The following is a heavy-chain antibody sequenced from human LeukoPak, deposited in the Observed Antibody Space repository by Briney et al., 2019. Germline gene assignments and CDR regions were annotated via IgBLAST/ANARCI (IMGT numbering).Heavy chain of an antibody. CDR2: IYYSGAT. V-gene: IGHV4-30-4*01. CDR1: GGSISSGDYY. J-gene: IGHJ5*02. D-gene: IGHD3-10*01. Sequence: SETLSLTCTVSGGSISSGDYYWTWIRQPPGKGLEWIGYIYYSGATYYNPSLKSRVTISVDTSKNQLSLKLSSVTAADTAVYYCARSSGYYGSGSYVDPWGQGTLVTVSS. CDR3: ARSSGYYGSGSYVDP.